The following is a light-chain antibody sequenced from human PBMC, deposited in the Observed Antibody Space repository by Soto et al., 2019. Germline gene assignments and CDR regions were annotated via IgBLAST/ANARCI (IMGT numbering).Light chain of an antibody. J-gene: IGKJ2*01. V-gene: IGKV1-6*01. Sequence: AIQMTQSPSSLSASVGDRVTITCRASQGIRNDLGWYQQKPGKAPKLLIYAASSLQSGVPSRFSGSGSGTDVPLTISSQHHEYFATYYYLQDYSYPYTFGQGTKLEIK. CDR2: AAS. CDR1: QGIRND. CDR3: LQDYSYPYT.